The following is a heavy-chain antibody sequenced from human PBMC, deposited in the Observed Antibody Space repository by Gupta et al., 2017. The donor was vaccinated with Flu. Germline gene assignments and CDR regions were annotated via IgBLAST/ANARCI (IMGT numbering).Heavy chain of an antibody. Sequence: APGKGLEWISYIGYRGRTILYADSVEGRFTISRDNGKNSLYLQMNSLRDEDTAVYYCASLLNYDVLTGHYTDYWGQGTLVTVSS. J-gene: IGHJ4*02. V-gene: IGHV3-11*04. D-gene: IGHD3-9*01. CDR3: ASLLNYDVLTGHYTDY. CDR2: IGYRGRTI.